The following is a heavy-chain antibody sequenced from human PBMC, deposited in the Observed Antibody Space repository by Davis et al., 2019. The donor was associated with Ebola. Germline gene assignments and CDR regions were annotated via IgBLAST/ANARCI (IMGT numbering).Heavy chain of an antibody. D-gene: IGHD2-8*02. Sequence: PSETLSLTCTVSGGPISSYYWSWIRQPPGKGLEWIGHVSNSERTNYNPSPKSRVTISVDTSKSHISLKVSYVTAADTAVYYCARDPGEGYWSYPMDVWGQGNTVNVSS. CDR3: ARDPGEGYWSYPMDV. J-gene: IGHJ6*02. CDR2: VSNSERT. V-gene: IGHV4-59*01. CDR1: GGPISSYY.